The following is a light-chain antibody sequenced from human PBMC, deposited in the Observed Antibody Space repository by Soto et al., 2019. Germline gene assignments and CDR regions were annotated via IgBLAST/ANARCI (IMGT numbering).Light chain of an antibody. J-gene: IGKJ5*01. Sequence: EVVLTQSPGTLSLSPGERATISCMASQSVSSSYLAWYQQKPGQAPRLLIHGASSRATGIPDRISGSGSGTDFTLTISRLEPEDFAVYYCQQYGSSPIPFGQVTRLEI. CDR2: GAS. V-gene: IGKV3-20*01. CDR1: QSVSSSY. CDR3: QQYGSSPIP.